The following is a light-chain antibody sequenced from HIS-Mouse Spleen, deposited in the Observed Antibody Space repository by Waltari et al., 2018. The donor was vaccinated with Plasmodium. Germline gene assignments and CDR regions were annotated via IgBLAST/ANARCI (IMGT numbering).Light chain of an antibody. J-gene: IGLJ2*01. CDR3: SSYAGSNNLV. CDR2: GFS. Sequence: QSALTQPPSASGSPGQSVTISCTGTSRDAGAYHYVSWYQQHPGKAPTLMIYGFSKRPSGVPDRFSGCKSGNTASLTVSGLQAEDEADYYCSSYAGSNNLVFGGGTKLTVL. CDR1: SRDAGAYHY. V-gene: IGLV2-8*01.